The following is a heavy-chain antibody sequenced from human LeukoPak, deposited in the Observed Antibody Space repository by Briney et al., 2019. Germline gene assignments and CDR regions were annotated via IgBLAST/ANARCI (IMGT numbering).Heavy chain of an antibody. Sequence: SETLSLTCTVSGGSISSYYWSWIRQPAGQGLELIGRIYTSGSTNYNPSLKSRVTMSVETSKNKFSLKLRSVTAAETAVYYCARAMGWEQYYEDAFDIWGQGTMVTVSS. CDR1: GGSISSYY. V-gene: IGHV4-4*07. D-gene: IGHD1/OR15-1a*01. CDR3: ARAMGWEQYYEDAFDI. CDR2: IYTSGST. J-gene: IGHJ3*02.